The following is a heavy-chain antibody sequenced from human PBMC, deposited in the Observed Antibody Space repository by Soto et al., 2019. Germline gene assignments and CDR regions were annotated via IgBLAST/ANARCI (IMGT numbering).Heavy chain of an antibody. CDR1: GFTFSSYA. V-gene: IGHV3-30-3*01. CDR3: ARENWNDLPFCFYY. Sequence: QVQLVESGGGVVQPGRSLRLSCAASGFTFSSYAMHWVRQAPGKGLEWVAVISYDGSNKYYADSVKGRFTISRDNSKTTLYLQMNSLRAEDTAVYYCARENWNDLPFCFYYWGQGTLVTVSS. CDR2: ISYDGSNK. J-gene: IGHJ4*02. D-gene: IGHD1-1*01.